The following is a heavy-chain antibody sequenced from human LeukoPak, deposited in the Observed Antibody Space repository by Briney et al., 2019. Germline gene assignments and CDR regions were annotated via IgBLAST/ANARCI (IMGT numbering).Heavy chain of an antibody. V-gene: IGHV3-74*01. D-gene: IGHD2-2*01. CDR1: GFTFSSYW. CDR2: INSDGSST. J-gene: IGHJ4*02. Sequence: GGSLRLSCAASGFTFSSYWMHWVRRAPGKGLVWFSRINSDGSSTSYADSVKGRFTISRDSAKNTLFLQMDSLRADDTAVYYCARAKGCSSTSCYSYYFDYWGQGTLVTVSS. CDR3: ARAKGCSSTSCYSYYFDY.